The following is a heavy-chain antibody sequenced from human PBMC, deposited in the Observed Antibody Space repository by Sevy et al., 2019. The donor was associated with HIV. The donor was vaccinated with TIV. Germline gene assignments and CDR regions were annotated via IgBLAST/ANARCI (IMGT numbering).Heavy chain of an antibody. CDR1: GYTLTELS. J-gene: IGHJ4*02. CDR3: ATNTDYGDSDY. D-gene: IGHD4-17*01. CDR2: FDTEDGET. Sequence: ASVKVSCKVSGYTLTELSMHWARQAPGKGLEWMGGFDTEDGETLYAQKFQGRVTMTGDTSTDTAYMELSSLRSEDTAVYYCATNTDYGDSDYWGQGTLVTVSS. V-gene: IGHV1-24*01.